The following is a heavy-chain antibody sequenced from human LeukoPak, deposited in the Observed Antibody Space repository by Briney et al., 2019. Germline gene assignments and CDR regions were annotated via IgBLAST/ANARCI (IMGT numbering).Heavy chain of an antibody. CDR1: GFTFRNYG. V-gene: IGHV3-30*18. CDR3: AKEEEIFGVSYYGMDV. D-gene: IGHD3-3*01. CDR2: ISYDGSNK. J-gene: IGHJ6*02. Sequence: GGSLRLSCAASGFTFRNYGMHWVRQVPGKGLEWVAVISYDGSNKCFADSVKGRFTISRDNSKNTLYLQMNSLRAEDTAVYYCAKEEEIFGVSYYGMDVWGQGTTVTVSS.